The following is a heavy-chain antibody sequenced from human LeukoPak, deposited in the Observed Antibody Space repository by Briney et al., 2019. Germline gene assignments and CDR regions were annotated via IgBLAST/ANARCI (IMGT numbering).Heavy chain of an antibody. Sequence: PGGSLRLSCAASGFTFSSYAMHWVRQAPGKGLEWVSGISWNSGSIGYADSVKGRFSISRDNAKNSLYLQMNSLRAEDTALYYCAKDTERYDSSGYYDYWGQGTLVTVSS. CDR2: ISWNSGSI. CDR3: AKDTERYDSSGYYDY. V-gene: IGHV3-9*01. CDR1: GFTFSSYA. D-gene: IGHD3-22*01. J-gene: IGHJ4*02.